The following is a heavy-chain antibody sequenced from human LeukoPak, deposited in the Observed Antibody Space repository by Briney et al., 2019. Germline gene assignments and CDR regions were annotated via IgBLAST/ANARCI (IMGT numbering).Heavy chain of an antibody. CDR2: IKSKTDGGTT. CDR3: TTGIVPAAITSGRSYGMDV. V-gene: IGHV3-15*01. J-gene: IGHJ6*02. CDR1: GFAFSNAW. D-gene: IGHD2-2*01. Sequence: KTGGSLRLSCAASGFAFSNAWMSWVRQAPGKGLEWVGRIKSKTDGGTTDYAAPVKGRFTISRDDSKNTLYLQMNSLKTEDTAVYYCTTGIVPAAITSGRSYGMDVWGQGTTVTVSS.